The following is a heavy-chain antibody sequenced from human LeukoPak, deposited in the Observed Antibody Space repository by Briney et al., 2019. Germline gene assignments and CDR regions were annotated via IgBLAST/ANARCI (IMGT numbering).Heavy chain of an antibody. D-gene: IGHD6-13*01. CDR1: GFTFSSYA. V-gene: IGHV3-23*01. CDR2: ISGSGGST. J-gene: IGHJ4*02. CDR3: ARGRYSSSWYEDY. Sequence: GGSLRLSCAASGFTFSSYAMSWVRQAPGKGLEWVSAISGSGGSTYYADSVKGRFTISRDNAKNPLYLQMNSLRAEDTAVYYCARGRYSSSWYEDYWGQGTLVTVSS.